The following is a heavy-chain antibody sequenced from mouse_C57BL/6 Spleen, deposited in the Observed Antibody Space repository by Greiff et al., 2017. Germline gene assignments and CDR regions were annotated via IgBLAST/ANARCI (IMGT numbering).Heavy chain of an antibody. CDR2: INPYNGDT. V-gene: IGHV1-20*01. J-gene: IGHJ4*01. CDR3: ARNFPITTVVAKGAMDY. Sequence: VQLKHSGPELVKPGDSVKISCKASGYSFTGYFMNWVMQSHGKSLEWIGRINPYNGDTFYNQKFKGKATLTVDKSSSTAHMELRSLTSEDSAVYYCARNFPITTVVAKGAMDYWGQGTSVTVSS. CDR1: GYSFTGYF. D-gene: IGHD1-1*01.